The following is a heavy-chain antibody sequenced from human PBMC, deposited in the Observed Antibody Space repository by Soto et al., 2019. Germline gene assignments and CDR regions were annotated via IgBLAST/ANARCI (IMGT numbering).Heavy chain of an antibody. CDR2: ISANNGNT. V-gene: IGHV1-18*01. CDR3: ARSAPFDIYAITPVDF. D-gene: IGHD3-9*01. Sequence: ASVKVSCKASGYTFTTFGISWVRQAPGQGLEWVGWISANNGNTKYSQKFQGRVSLTTETSASTAYMELRSLRSDDTAVYYCARSAPFDIYAITPVDFWGQGTLVTAPQ. CDR1: GYTFTTFG. J-gene: IGHJ4*02.